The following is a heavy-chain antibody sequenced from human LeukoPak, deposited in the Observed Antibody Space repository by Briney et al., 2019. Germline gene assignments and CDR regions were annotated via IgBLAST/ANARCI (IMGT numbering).Heavy chain of an antibody. CDR3: ARGGWNKFDY. CDR2: IFYSGTT. CDR1: GGSISSCY. J-gene: IGHJ4*02. V-gene: IGHV4-59*01. D-gene: IGHD3-22*01. Sequence: SETLSLTCTVSGGSISSCYWSWIRQPPGKGLEWIGFIFYSGTTNYNPSLKSRVTISVDTSKNQFSLKLSSVTAADTAVYYCARGGWNKFDYWGQGTLVTVSS.